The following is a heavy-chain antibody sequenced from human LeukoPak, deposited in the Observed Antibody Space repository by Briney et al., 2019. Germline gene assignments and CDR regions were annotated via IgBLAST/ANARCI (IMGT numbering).Heavy chain of an antibody. V-gene: IGHV5-51*01. J-gene: IGHJ5*02. Sequence: GESLKISCKGSGYSFTSYWIGWVRQMPGKGLELMGIIYPGDSDTRYSPSFQGQVTISADKSISTAYLQWSSLKASDTAMYYCARPAAAGTSPAANWFDPWGQGALVTVSS. CDR2: IYPGDSDT. D-gene: IGHD6-13*01. CDR3: ARPAAAGTSPAANWFDP. CDR1: GYSFTSYW.